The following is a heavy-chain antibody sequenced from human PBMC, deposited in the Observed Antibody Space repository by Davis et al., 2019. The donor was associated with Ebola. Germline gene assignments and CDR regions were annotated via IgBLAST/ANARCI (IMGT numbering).Heavy chain of an antibody. CDR1: GGSISSSSYY. D-gene: IGHD2-2*01. CDR3: ARHTRYCSSTSCYWTFDY. Sequence: MPSETLSLTCTVSGGSISSSSYYWSWIRQPPGKGLEWIGSIYYSGSTNYNPSLKSRVTISVDTSKNQFSLKPSSVTAADTAVYYCARHTRYCSSTSCYWTFDYWGQGTLVTVSS. CDR2: IYYSGST. V-gene: IGHV4-61*05. J-gene: IGHJ4*02.